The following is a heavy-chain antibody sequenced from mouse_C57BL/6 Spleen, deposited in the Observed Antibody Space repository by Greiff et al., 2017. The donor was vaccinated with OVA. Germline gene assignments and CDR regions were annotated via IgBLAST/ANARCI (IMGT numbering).Heavy chain of an antibody. Sequence: QVQLQQPGAELVRPGSSVKLSCKASGYTFTSYWMDWVKQRPGQGLEWIGNIYPSDSETHYNQKFKDKATLTVDKSSSTAYMQLSSLTSEDSAVYYCARSGYYGGYYAMDYWGQGTSVTVSS. D-gene: IGHD2-3*01. CDR1: GYTFTSYW. CDR2: IYPSDSET. CDR3: ARSGYYGGYYAMDY. V-gene: IGHV1-61*01. J-gene: IGHJ4*01.